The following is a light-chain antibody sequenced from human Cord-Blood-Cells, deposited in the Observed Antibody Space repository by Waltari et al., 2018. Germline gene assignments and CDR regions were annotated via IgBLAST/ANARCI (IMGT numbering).Light chain of an antibody. CDR1: SSNLGAGYD. CDR2: GNS. Sequence: QSVLTQPPSVSGAPGPRVTISCTGSSSNLGAGYDVPWYQQLPGTAPKLLIYGNSNRPSGVPDRFSGSKSGTSASLAITGLQAEDEADYYFQSYDSSLSGWVFGGGTKLTVL. J-gene: IGLJ3*02. V-gene: IGLV1-40*01. CDR3: QSYDSSLSGWV.